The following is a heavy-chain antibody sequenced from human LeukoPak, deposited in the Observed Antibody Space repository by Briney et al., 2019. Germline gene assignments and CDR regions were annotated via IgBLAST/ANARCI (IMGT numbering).Heavy chain of an antibody. J-gene: IGHJ6*02. CDR3: ARASAPPTYYYYYGMDV. V-gene: IGHV3-48*03. Sequence: PGGSLRLSCAASGFTFSNYEMNWVRQAPGKGLEWLSYISSSGSTIYYADSVKGRFTVSRDNTKDSPYLQMNSLRAEDTALYYCARASAPPTYYYYYGMDVWGQGTTVTVSS. CDR2: ISSSGSTI. CDR1: GFTFSNYE.